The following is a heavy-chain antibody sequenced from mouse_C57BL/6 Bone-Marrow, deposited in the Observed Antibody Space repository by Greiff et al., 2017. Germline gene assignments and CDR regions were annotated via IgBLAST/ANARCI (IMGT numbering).Heavy chain of an antibody. J-gene: IGHJ1*03. V-gene: IGHV7-1*01. CDR1: GFTFSDFY. CDR2: SRNKANDYTT. CDR3: ARDADYGNSRDWYFDV. D-gene: IGHD2-1*01. Sequence: EVQGVESGGGLVQSGRSLRLSCATSGFTFSDFYMEWVRQAPGKGLEWIAASRNKANDYTTEYSASVKGRFIVSRDTSQSILYLQMNALRAEDTAIYYCARDADYGNSRDWYFDVWGTGTTVTVSS.